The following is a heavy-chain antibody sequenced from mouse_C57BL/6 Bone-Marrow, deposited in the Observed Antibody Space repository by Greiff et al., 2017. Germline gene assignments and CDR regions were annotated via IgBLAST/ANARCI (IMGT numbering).Heavy chain of an antibody. CDR1: GYYFTGYY. CDR3: ARKEIYYDYDGFAY. CDR2: INPSTGGT. Sequence: VQLQQSGPELVKPGASVKISCKASGYYFTGYYMNWVKQSPEKSLEWIGEINPSTGGTTYNQKFKATATLTVDKSSSTAYMKLKSLTSEDSAVYYCARKEIYYDYDGFAYGGQGTLVTVSA. V-gene: IGHV1-42*01. D-gene: IGHD2-4*01. J-gene: IGHJ3*01.